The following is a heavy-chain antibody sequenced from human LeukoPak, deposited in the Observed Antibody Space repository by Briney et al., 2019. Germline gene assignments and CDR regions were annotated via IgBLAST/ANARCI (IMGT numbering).Heavy chain of an antibody. J-gene: IGHJ4*02. Sequence: GASVKVSCKVSGYTLTELSMHWVRQAPGNGREWMGGFDPEDGETIYAQKFQGRVTMTEDTSTDTAYMELSSLRSEDTAVYYCATTRRYYYDSSGYGYFDYWGQGTLVTVSS. CDR1: GYTLTELS. V-gene: IGHV1-24*01. D-gene: IGHD3-22*01. CDR3: ATTRRYYYDSSGYGYFDY. CDR2: FDPEDGET.